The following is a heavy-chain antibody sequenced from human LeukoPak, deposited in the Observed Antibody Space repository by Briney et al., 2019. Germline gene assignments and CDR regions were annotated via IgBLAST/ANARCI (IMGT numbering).Heavy chain of an antibody. J-gene: IGHJ4*02. CDR1: GGSISSYY. CDR2: IYYSGST. CDR3: ARGPTTVTRAFDY. D-gene: IGHD4-17*01. V-gene: IGHV4-59*12. Sequence: SETLSLTCTVSGGSISSYYWSWIRQPPGKGLEWIGYIYYSGSTNYNPSLKSRVTMSVDTSKNQFSLKLSSVTAADTAVYYCARGPTTVTRAFDYWGQGTLVTVSS.